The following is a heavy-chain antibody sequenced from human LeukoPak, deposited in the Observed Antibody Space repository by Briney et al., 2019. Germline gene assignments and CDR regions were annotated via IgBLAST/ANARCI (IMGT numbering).Heavy chain of an antibody. Sequence: GASVKVSCKASGYTFTGYYMHWVRQAPGQGLEWMGWINPNSGGTNYAQKFQGRVTMTRDTSTSTAYMELSSLRSEDTAVYYCTRGGIGGFDPWGQGTLVTVSS. CDR2: INPNSGGT. D-gene: IGHD6-13*01. J-gene: IGHJ5*02. V-gene: IGHV1-2*02. CDR1: GYTFTGYY. CDR3: TRGGIGGFDP.